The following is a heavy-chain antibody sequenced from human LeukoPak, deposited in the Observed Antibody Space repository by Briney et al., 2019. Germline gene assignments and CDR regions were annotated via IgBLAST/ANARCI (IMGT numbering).Heavy chain of an antibody. D-gene: IGHD2-2*01. J-gene: IGHJ4*02. CDR2: ISYDGSNK. Sequence: GRSLRLSCAASGFTFSSYAMHWVRQAPGKGLEWVAVISYDGSNKYYADSVKGRFTISRDNSKNTLYLQMNSLRAEDTAVYYCAKGRGQLLLDYWGQGTLVTVSS. CDR1: GFTFSSYA. V-gene: IGHV3-30*04. CDR3: AKGRGQLLLDY.